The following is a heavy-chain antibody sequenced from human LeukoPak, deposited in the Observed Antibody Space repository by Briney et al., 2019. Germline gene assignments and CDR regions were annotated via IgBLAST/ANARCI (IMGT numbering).Heavy chain of an antibody. V-gene: IGHV1-18*01. CDR2: ISAYNGNT. Sequence: GASVKVSCKASGYTFTSYGISWVRQAPGQGLEWMGWISAYNGNTNYAQKLQGRVTMTTDTSTSTAYMELRSLRSDDTAVYYCARDRRGSGSYYNVFDYYYYYYMDVWGKGTTVTISS. D-gene: IGHD3-10*01. CDR1: GYTFTSYG. J-gene: IGHJ6*03. CDR3: ARDRRGSGSYYNVFDYYYYYYMDV.